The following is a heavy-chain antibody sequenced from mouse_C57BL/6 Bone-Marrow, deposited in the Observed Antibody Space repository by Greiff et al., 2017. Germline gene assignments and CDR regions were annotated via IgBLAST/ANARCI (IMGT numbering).Heavy chain of an antibody. Sequence: QVQLQQPGAELVRPGSSVKLSCKASGYTFTSYWMHWVKQRPIQGLEWIGNIDPSDSDTHYNQKFKDKATLTVDKSSSTAYMQLSSLTSEDSAVYYCARGYYGNSLFAYWGQGTLVTVSA. CDR3: ARGYYGNSLFAY. D-gene: IGHD1-1*01. CDR2: IDPSDSDT. J-gene: IGHJ3*01. V-gene: IGHV1-52*01. CDR1: GYTFTSYW.